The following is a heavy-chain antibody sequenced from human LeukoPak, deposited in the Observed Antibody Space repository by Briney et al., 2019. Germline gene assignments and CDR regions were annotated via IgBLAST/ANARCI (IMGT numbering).Heavy chain of an antibody. CDR1: GASISSGGYY. D-gene: IGHD2-2*01. J-gene: IGHJ1*01. CDR3: ARRGRWRDIVIVPVTQYFQH. V-gene: IGHV4-30-2*01. Sequence: PSETLSLTCTVSGASISSGGYYWSWIRQPPGKGLEWFGYIYHSGSTYYNPSLKSRVTISVDRSKNQFSLKLSSVTAADTAVYYCARRGRWRDIVIVPVTQYFQHWGQGTLVTVSS. CDR2: IYHSGST.